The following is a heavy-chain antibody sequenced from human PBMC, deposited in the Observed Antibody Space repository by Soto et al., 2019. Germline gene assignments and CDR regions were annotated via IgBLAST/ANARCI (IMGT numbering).Heavy chain of an antibody. CDR3: VKDTYLLVGATHFDF. J-gene: IGHJ4*02. CDR1: GFIFDDYA. V-gene: IGHV3-9*01. D-gene: IGHD1-26*01. Sequence: EVQLVESGGGLVQPGRSLSLSCAASGFIFDDYAMHWVRQPPGKGLEWVAGISWNGESVSYADSVKGRFTISRDNAKNSLSLHMASLRAEDTAFYYCVKDTYLLVGATHFDFWGQGALVTVSS. CDR2: ISWNGESV.